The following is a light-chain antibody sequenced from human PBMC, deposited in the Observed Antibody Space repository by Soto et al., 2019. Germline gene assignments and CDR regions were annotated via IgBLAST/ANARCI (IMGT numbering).Light chain of an antibody. Sequence: EIALTQSPGTLSLSPGERATLSCMASQTVRISSLAWYQQKPGQAPRLLIFGASTRAAGFPDRFSGSGSGTDFTLAISRLEPEDFAVYYCQQYGSSPRTFGQGTKVDI. CDR3: QQYGSSPRT. J-gene: IGKJ1*01. V-gene: IGKV3-20*01. CDR2: GAS. CDR1: QTVRISS.